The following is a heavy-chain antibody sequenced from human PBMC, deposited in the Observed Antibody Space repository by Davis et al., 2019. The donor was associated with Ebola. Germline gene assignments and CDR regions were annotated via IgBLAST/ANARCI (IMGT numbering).Heavy chain of an antibody. D-gene: IGHD1-14*01. Sequence: GESLKISCAASGFSFSSYWMHWVRQAPGKGLVWVSRIKSDGTTISYADSVKGRFTISRDNAKNTLYLQMNSLRAEDTAVYYCARDIRRFDTTGGMDVWGQGTTVTVSS. V-gene: IGHV3-74*01. J-gene: IGHJ6*02. CDR1: GFSFSSYW. CDR2: IKSDGTTI. CDR3: ARDIRRFDTTGGMDV.